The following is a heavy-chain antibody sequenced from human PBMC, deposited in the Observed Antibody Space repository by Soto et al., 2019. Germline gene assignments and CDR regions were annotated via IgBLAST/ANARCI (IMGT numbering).Heavy chain of an antibody. CDR2: ISGSGGST. CDR1: GFTFSSYA. CDR3: ASRNYYDSSGYYPVY. J-gene: IGHJ4*02. V-gene: IGHV3-23*01. Sequence: PGGSLRLSCAASGFTFSSYAMSWVRQAPGKGLEWVSAISGSGGSTYYADSVKGRFTISRDNSKNTLYLQMNSLRAEDTAVYYCASRNYYDSSGYYPVYWGQGTLVTVSS. D-gene: IGHD3-22*01.